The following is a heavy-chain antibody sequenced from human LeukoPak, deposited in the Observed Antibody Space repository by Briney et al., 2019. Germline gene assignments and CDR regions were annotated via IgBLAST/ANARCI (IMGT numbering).Heavy chain of an antibody. CDR3: ARVGLYDFWRNYYYGMGV. Sequence: ASVKVSCKASGYTFTSYDINWVRQATGQGLEWMGWMNPNSGNTGYAQKFQGRVTVTRNTSISTAYMELSSLRSEDTAVYYCARVGLYDFWRNYYYGMGVWGQGTTVTVSS. CDR2: MNPNSGNT. V-gene: IGHV1-8*01. D-gene: IGHD3-3*01. CDR1: GYTFTSYD. J-gene: IGHJ6*02.